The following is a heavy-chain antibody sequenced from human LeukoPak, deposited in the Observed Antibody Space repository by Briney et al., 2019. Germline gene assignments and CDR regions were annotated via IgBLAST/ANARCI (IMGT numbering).Heavy chain of an antibody. J-gene: IGHJ4*02. CDR3: ARGPMGYDSSGYYYPTTPYFDY. CDR2: IIPIFGTA. CDR1: GGTFSSYA. Sequence: SVKVSCKASGGTFSSYAISWVRQAPGQGLEWMGGIIPIFGTANYAQKFQGRVTITTDESTSTAYMELSSLGSEDTAVYYCARGPMGYDSSGYYYPTTPYFDYWGQGTLVNVSS. V-gene: IGHV1-69*05. D-gene: IGHD3-22*01.